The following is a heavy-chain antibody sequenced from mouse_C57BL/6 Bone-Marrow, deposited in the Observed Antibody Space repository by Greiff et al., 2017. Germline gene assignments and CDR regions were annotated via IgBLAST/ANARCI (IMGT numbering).Heavy chain of an antibody. CDR1: GFNIKDYY. V-gene: IGHV14-1*01. J-gene: IGHJ2*01. D-gene: IGHD1-1*01. CDR2: IDPEDGDT. CDR3: TTTYYYGSSYDFDY. Sequence: VQLQQSGAELVRPGASVKLSCTASGFNIKDYYMHWVKQRPEQGLEWIGRIDPEDGDTEYAPKFQGKATMTADTSSNTADLQLSSLTSEDTAVYYCTTTYYYGSSYDFDYWGQGTTLTVSS.